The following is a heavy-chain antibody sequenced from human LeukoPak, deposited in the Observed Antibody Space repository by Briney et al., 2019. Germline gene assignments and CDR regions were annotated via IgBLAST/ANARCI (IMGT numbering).Heavy chain of an antibody. Sequence: PGGSLRLSCAASGFTFSNYWMTWVRQAPGKGLEWVAKIKQDGSEKYYVDSVKGRFTISRDNAKNSLYLQMNSLRAEDTALYYCAREDQPRGTFDYWGQGILVTVSS. J-gene: IGHJ4*02. CDR3: AREDQPRGTFDY. V-gene: IGHV3-7*05. CDR1: GFTFSNYW. D-gene: IGHD2-15*01. CDR2: IKQDGSEK.